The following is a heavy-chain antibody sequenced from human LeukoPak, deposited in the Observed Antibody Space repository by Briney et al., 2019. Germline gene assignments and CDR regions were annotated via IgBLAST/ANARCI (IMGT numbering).Heavy chain of an antibody. CDR2: ISSSSSSI. V-gene: IGHV3-48*04. CDR1: GFTFSSYS. Sequence: GALRLSCAASGFTFSSYSMNWVRQAPGKGLEWLSYISSSSSSIFYADSVKGRFTMSRDNAKNSLYLQMNSLRAEDTAVYYCARDVDVWGQGTTVTVSS. J-gene: IGHJ6*02. CDR3: ARDVDV.